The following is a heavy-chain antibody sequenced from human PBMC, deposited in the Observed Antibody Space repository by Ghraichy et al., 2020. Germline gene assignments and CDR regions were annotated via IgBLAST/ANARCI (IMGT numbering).Heavy chain of an antibody. D-gene: IGHD3-3*01. CDR1: GGSINSGSYS. CDR3: AVLASYDVDV. V-gene: IGHV4-30-2*01. CDR2: IYYSGSA. J-gene: IGHJ6*02. Sequence: SETLSLTCSVSGGSINSGSYSWTWIRQPPGKGLEWIGYIYYSGSAFYNPSLESQVAISLDRFYNNRFSLKLSSVTAADTAVYYCAVLASYDVDVWGQGTTVTVSS.